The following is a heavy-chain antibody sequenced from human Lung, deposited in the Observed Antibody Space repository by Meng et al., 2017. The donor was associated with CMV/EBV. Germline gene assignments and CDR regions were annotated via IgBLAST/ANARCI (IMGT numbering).Heavy chain of an antibody. CDR1: GFXFSSYE. CDR2: ISSSGSTI. CDR3: ARDRRETYYYDFWSGYYPYYYYYGMDV. J-gene: IGHJ6*02. D-gene: IGHD3-3*01. Sequence: GGSXRLXCADSGFXFSSYEMNWVRQAPGKGLEVVSYISSSGSTIYYADSVKGRFTISRDNAKNSLYLQMNSLRAEDTAVYYCARDRRETYYYDFWSGYYPYYYYYGMDVXGQGXTVTVSS. V-gene: IGHV3-48*03.